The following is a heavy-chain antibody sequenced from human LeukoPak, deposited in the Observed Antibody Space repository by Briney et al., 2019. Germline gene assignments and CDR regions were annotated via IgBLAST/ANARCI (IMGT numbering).Heavy chain of an antibody. Sequence: GASVKVSCKASGYTFTSYGISWVRQAPGQGLEWMGWISAYNGNTNYAQKLQGRVTMTTDTSTSTAYMELRRLRSDDTAVYYCARDPATAYYYNMDVWGKGTTVTVSS. CDR2: ISAYNGNT. CDR1: GYTFTSYG. D-gene: IGHD5-24*01. V-gene: IGHV1-18*01. CDR3: ARDPATAYYYNMDV. J-gene: IGHJ6*03.